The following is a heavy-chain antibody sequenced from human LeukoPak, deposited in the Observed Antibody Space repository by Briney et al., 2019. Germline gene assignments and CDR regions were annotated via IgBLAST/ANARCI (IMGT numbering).Heavy chain of an antibody. CDR3: ARDQDGSGSYYRSGHHY. V-gene: IGHV1-2*02. J-gene: IGHJ4*02. CDR2: IHPRRGDT. Sequence: GASVKVSCKTSGYSFTAFYIHWVRQAPGQGLEWMGWIHPRRGDTNYAQKFQGRVTMTRDTSISTAYMELSRLRSDDTAVYYCARDQDGSGSYYRSGHHYWGQGTLVTVSS. CDR1: GYSFTAFY. D-gene: IGHD3-10*01.